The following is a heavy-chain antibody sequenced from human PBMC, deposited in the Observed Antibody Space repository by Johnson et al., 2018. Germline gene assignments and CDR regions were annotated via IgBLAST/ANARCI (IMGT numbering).Heavy chain of an antibody. CDR3: AKVSAAAGTQGFQH. J-gene: IGHJ1*01. CDR2: ISYDGINT. V-gene: IGHV3-30*18. D-gene: IGHD6-13*01. Sequence: WVRPAPGKGLEWVGVISYDGINTYYEDSVKGRFSISRDNSKNTLSLQMNSLRAEDTAVYYCAKVSAAAGTQGFQHWGQGTLVTVSS.